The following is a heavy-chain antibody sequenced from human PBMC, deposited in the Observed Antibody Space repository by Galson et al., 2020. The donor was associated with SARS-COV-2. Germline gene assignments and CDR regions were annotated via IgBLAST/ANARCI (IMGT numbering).Heavy chain of an antibody. J-gene: IGHJ4*02. CDR3: ARARKGATTVTTTVGTRPYYFDY. CDR2: IYHSGST. D-gene: IGHD4-17*01. CDR1: GGSISSGGYS. Sequence: SETLSLTCAVSGGSISSGGYSWSWIRQPPGKGLEWIGYIYHSGSTYYNPSLKSRVTISVDRSKNQFALKLSSVTAADTAVYYCARARKGATTVTTTVGTRPYYFDYWGQGTLVTVSS. V-gene: IGHV4-30-2*01.